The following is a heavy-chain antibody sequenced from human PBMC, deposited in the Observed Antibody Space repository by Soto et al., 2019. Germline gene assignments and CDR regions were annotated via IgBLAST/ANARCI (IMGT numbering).Heavy chain of an antibody. Sequence: QVRLEQSGADVKTPGASVKVSCQASGYTFNIYAIHWVRQAPGQRPGGRGWMNAGNGNTEYSPKFHGRVTMTRDRYARAAYMELSGMTSEDTAVYYCARDCTYCGGDTGREAFDIWGQGTMVTVS. CDR1: GYTFNIYA. V-gene: IGHV1-3*01. D-gene: IGHD2-21*01. CDR3: ARDCTYCGGDTGREAFDI. J-gene: IGHJ3*02. CDR2: MNAGNGNT.